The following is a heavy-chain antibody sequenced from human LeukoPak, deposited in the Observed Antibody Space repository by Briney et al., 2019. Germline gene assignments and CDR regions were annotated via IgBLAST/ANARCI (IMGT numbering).Heavy chain of an antibody. J-gene: IGHJ4*02. CDR2: TRNKANSYTT. D-gene: IGHD3-16*01. Sequence: GGSLRLSCAASGFTFSDHYMDWVRQAPGKGLEWVGRTRNKANSYTTEYAASVKGRFTISRDDSKNSLYLQMNSLKTEDTAVYYCARGAAMPPGGYFDYWGQGTLVTVSS. CDR1: GFTFSDHY. CDR3: ARGAAMPPGGYFDY. V-gene: IGHV3-72*01.